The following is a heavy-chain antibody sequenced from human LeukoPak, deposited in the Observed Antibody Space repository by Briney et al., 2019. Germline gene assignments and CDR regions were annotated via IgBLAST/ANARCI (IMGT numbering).Heavy chain of an antibody. J-gene: IGHJ5*02. V-gene: IGHV3-23*01. Sequence: QPGGSLRLSCAASGFTFSSYAMSRVRQAPGKGLEWVSAISGSGGSTYYADSVKGRFTISRDNSKNTLYLQMNSLRAEDTAVYYCAKGYDSSGYSAAWFDPWGQGTLVTVSS. CDR3: AKGYDSSGYSAAWFDP. CDR2: ISGSGGST. CDR1: GFTFSSYA. D-gene: IGHD3-22*01.